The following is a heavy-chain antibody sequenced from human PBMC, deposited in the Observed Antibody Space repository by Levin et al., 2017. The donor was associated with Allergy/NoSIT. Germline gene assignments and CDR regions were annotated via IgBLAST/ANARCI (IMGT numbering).Heavy chain of an antibody. CDR1: GFTFSDYY. D-gene: IGHD6-13*01. J-gene: IGHJ2*01. V-gene: IGHV3-11*01. CDR2: ISSSGSTI. Sequence: GESLKISCAASGFTFSDYYMSWIRQAPGKGLEWVSYISSSGSTIYYADSVKGRFTISRDNAKNSLYLQMNSLRAEDTAVYYCAREPPPGLAAAGQREDWYFDLWGRGTLVTVSS. CDR3: AREPPPGLAAAGQREDWYFDL.